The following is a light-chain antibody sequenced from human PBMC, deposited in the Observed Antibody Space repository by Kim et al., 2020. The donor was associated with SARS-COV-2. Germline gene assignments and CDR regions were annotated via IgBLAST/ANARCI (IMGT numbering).Light chain of an antibody. CDR3: CSYAGSSTWV. CDR1: SSDVGYYNL. CDR2: EVR. Sequence: QSALTHPASVSGSPGQSITISCTGTSSDVGYYNLVSWYQQHPGKAPKLMISEVRKRPSGVSNRFSGSKSGNTASLTISGLQAEDEADYYCCSYAGSSTWVFGGGTKLTVL. J-gene: IGLJ3*02. V-gene: IGLV2-23*02.